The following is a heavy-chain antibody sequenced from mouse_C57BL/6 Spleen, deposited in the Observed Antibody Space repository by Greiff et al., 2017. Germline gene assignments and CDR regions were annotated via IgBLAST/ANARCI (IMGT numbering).Heavy chain of an antibody. V-gene: IGHV1-69*01. CDR3: ARYGYSPFDY. J-gene: IGHJ2*01. Sequence: QVQLQQPGAELVMPGASVKLSCKASGYTFTSYWMHWVKQRPGQGLAWIGEIDPSDSYTNYNPPFKGKSTLTVDKSSSTAYMQLSSLTSEDSAVYYCARYGYSPFDYWGQGTTLTVSS. D-gene: IGHD2-2*01. CDR1: GYTFTSYW. CDR2: IDPSDSYT.